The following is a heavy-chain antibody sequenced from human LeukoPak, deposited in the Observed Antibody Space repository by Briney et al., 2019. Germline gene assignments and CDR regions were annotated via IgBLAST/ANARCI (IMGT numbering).Heavy chain of an antibody. D-gene: IGHD6-13*01. CDR2: IKQDGSEK. CDR1: GFTFSSFT. J-gene: IGHJ6*02. Sequence: GGSLRLSCVASGFTFSSFTMNWVRQAPGKGLEWVANIKQDGSEKYYVDSVKGRFTISRDNAKNSLYLQMNSLRAEDTAVYYCASGSSSWGYYYYGMDVWGQGTTVTVSS. V-gene: IGHV3-7*01. CDR3: ASGSSSWGYYYYGMDV.